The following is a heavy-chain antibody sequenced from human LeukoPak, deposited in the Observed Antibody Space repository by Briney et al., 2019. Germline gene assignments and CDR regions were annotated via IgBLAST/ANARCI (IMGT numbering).Heavy chain of an antibody. J-gene: IGHJ4*02. CDR2: FDPEDGET. Sequence: GASVTVSCKVSGYTLTELSMHWVRQAPGKGLEWMGGFDPEDGETIYAQKFQGRVTMTEDTSTDTAYMELSSLRSEDTAVYYCATAGYYYDSSGYYSFGYWGQGTLVTVSS. D-gene: IGHD3-22*01. CDR3: ATAGYYYDSSGYYSFGY. CDR1: GYTLTELS. V-gene: IGHV1-24*01.